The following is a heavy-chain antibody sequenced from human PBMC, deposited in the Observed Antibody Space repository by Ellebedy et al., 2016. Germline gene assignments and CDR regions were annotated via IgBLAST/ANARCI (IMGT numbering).Heavy chain of an antibody. CDR3: AHREMVYAPYYYYGMDV. CDR1: GFSLSTSGVG. Sequence: SGPTLVXPTQTLTLTCTFSGFSLSTSGVGVGRIRQPPGKALEWLALIYWNDDKRYSPSLKSRLTITKDTSKNQVVLTMTNMDPVDTATYYCAHREMVYAPYYYYGMDVWGQGTTVTVSS. J-gene: IGHJ6*02. V-gene: IGHV2-5*01. CDR2: IYWNDDK. D-gene: IGHD2-8*01.